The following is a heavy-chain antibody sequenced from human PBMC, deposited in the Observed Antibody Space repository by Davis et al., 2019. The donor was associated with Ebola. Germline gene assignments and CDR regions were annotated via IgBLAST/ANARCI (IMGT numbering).Heavy chain of an antibody. Sequence: AASVKVSCKASGGTFSSYAISWVRQAPGQGLEWMGGIMPFSGTANYAQKFQGRVTITADKSTSTAYMELNGLRSEDTAVYYCARGPVDIAIITNIYYYHYYMAAWGTGTTVTVSS. V-gene: IGHV1-69*06. J-gene: IGHJ6*03. D-gene: IGHD5-12*01. CDR3: ARGPVDIAIITNIYYYHYYMAA. CDR2: IMPFSGTA. CDR1: GGTFSSYA.